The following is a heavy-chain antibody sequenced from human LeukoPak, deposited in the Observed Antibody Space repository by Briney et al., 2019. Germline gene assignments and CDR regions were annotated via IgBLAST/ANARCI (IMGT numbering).Heavy chain of an antibody. CDR1: GFTFSSYS. CDR2: ISSSSSYI. D-gene: IGHD2-8*02. Sequence: GGSLRLSCAASGFTFSSYSMNWVRQAPGKGLEWVSSISSSSSYIYYADSMKGRFTISRDNAKNSLYLQMNSLRAEDTAVYYCASYLYWWSDLGYWGQGTLVTVSS. CDR3: ASYLYWWSDLGY. J-gene: IGHJ4*02. V-gene: IGHV3-21*01.